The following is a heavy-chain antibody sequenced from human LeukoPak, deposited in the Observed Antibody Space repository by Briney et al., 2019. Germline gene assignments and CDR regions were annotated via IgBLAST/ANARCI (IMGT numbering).Heavy chain of an antibody. CDR2: INHSGST. D-gene: IGHD3-3*02. V-gene: IGHV4-34*01. CDR1: GGSFSGYY. CDR3: ARGALGYGMDV. Sequence: SETLSLTCAVYGGSFSGYYWSWIRQPPGKGLEWIGEINHSGSTNYNPSLKSRVTISVGTSKNQFSLKLSSVTAADTAVYYCARGALGYGMDVWGQGTTVTVSS. J-gene: IGHJ6*02.